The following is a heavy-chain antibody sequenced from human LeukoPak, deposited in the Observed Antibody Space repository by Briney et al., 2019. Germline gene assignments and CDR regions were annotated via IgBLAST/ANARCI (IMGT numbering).Heavy chain of an antibody. CDR2: GSNSDGSS. CDR3: EKVSFISCWAPIDY. Sequence: AGSLSLSCATSGVTFSSYAMSWVCQGQGQGMEWDSVGSNSDGSSHYADSVKGRCTSSRDNSKSTLYLQMNSLRAEDAAVYYCEKVSFISCWAPIDYWGQGTLVTVSS. V-gene: IGHV3-23*01. D-gene: IGHD3-16*01. J-gene: IGHJ4*02. CDR1: GVTFSSYA.